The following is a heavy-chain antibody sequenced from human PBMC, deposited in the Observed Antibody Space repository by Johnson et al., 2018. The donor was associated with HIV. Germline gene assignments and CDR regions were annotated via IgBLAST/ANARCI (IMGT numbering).Heavy chain of an antibody. CDR1: GFTFKEYG. Sequence: EVQLVESGGSVVRPGGSLRLSCTASGFTFKEYGMSWVRQAPGKGLEWVSGLNWNGGSTGYADSVKGRFTISRDNAKNSLYLQMNSLRAEDTAVYYCAREEGGYYDSSGYYYVGAFDIWGQGTMVTVSS. CDR3: AREEGGYYDSSGYYYVGAFDI. D-gene: IGHD3-22*01. V-gene: IGHV3-20*04. J-gene: IGHJ3*02. CDR2: LNWNGGST.